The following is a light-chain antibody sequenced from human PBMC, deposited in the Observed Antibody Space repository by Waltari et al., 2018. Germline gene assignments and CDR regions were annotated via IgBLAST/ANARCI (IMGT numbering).Light chain of an antibody. CDR2: KTA. Sequence: DIQMTQSPSPLSSSVGHRVPIICRASQRLSSYLAWYQQKPGKAPKLLIYKTASLETGVPSSFSGTGSGTEFTLTISSLQPDDIATYYCQQYNSYPFTFGPGTKVDIK. J-gene: IGKJ3*01. CDR3: QQYNSYPFT. CDR1: QRLSSY. V-gene: IGKV1-5*03.